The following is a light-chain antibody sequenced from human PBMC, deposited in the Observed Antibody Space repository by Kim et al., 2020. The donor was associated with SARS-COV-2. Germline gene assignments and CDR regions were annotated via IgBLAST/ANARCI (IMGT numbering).Light chain of an antibody. Sequence: SASVGDRVTLAYRASPSIIRYLNTYQQKQGKAHKLLISSASSVQSGVPSMLSGSGSGTDFTLTISSLQPEDFATYFCQQSYGTPPPFGQGTKLEI. CDR2: SAS. CDR1: PSIIRY. CDR3: QQSYGTPPP. J-gene: IGKJ2*01. V-gene: IGKV1-39*01.